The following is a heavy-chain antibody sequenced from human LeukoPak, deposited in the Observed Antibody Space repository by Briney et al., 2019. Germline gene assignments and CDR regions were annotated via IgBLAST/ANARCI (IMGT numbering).Heavy chain of an antibody. Sequence: ASVKVSCKASGGTFSRFTISWVRQAPGQGLEWMGMIYPRDGSTSYAQKFQGRVTVTRDTSTSTVHMELSGLRSEDTAVYYCARDQEGFDYWGQGTLVTVSS. J-gene: IGHJ4*02. CDR3: ARDQEGFDY. CDR2: IYPRDGST. V-gene: IGHV1-46*01. CDR1: GGTFSRFT.